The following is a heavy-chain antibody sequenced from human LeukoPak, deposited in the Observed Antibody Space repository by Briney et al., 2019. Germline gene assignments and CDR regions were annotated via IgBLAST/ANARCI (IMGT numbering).Heavy chain of an antibody. D-gene: IGHD1-14*01. CDR1: GFTFDYYA. V-gene: IGHV3-69-1*01. CDR2: INIYNTI. J-gene: IGHJ6*04. Sequence: GGSLRPSCVASGFTFDYYAMNWVRQAPGKGLEWVSYINIYNTIHYADSVKGRFTISRDDAKNSLYLQMNSLRPEDTAVYYCARVPQPMDVWGRGATVTVSS. CDR3: ARVPQPMDV.